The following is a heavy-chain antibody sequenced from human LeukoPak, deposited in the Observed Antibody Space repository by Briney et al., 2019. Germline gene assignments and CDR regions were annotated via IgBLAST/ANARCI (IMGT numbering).Heavy chain of an antibody. J-gene: IGHJ3*02. CDR1: GGTFSSYA. CDR2: IIPILGIA. Sequence: ASVKVSCKASGGTFSSYAISWVRQAPGQGLEWMGRIIPILGIANYAQKFQGRVTITADKSTSTAYMELSSLRSEDTAVYYCARFMVRGVIMALDAFDIWGQGTMVTVSS. D-gene: IGHD3-10*01. CDR3: ARFMVRGVIMALDAFDI. V-gene: IGHV1-69*04.